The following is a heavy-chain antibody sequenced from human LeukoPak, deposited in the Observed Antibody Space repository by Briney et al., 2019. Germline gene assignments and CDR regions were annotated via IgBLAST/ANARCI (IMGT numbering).Heavy chain of an antibody. V-gene: IGHV5-51*01. CDR1: GYSFTTYW. D-gene: IGHD2-15*01. J-gene: IGHJ3*02. CDR3: ASPLGYCSGGTCPYDAFDI. Sequence: ESLKISCXGSGYSFTTYWIGWVRQMPGKGLEWMGIIYPGDSNTRYSPSFQGQVTISADKSITTAYLQWSSLKASDTAMCFCASPLGYCSGGTCPYDAFDIWGQGTMVTVSS. CDR2: IYPGDSNT.